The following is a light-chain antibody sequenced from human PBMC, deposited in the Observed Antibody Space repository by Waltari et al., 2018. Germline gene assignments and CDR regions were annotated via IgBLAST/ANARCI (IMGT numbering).Light chain of an antibody. CDR1: SSDLGAYNS. CDR3: ASYTSSGALM. Sequence: QSALTQPASVSGSHGQSIPVSCTGSSSDLGAYNSVSWYQQHPGKVPKLMIYDVNNRPSGVSHRFFGSKSGNTASLTISGLQPEDEADYYCASYTSSGALMFGGGTKVTVL. CDR2: DVN. V-gene: IGLV2-14*03. J-gene: IGLJ3*02.